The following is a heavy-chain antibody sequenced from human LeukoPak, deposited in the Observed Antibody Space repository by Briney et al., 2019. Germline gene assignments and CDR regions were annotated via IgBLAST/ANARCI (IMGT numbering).Heavy chain of an antibody. D-gene: IGHD3-22*01. CDR1: GYTFTSCA. CDR2: INAGNGNT. V-gene: IGHV1-3*01. J-gene: IGHJ4*02. Sequence: ASVEVSCKASGYTFTSCAMHWVRQAPGQRPEWMGWINAGNGNTKYSQEFQGRVTMTTDTSTSTAYMELRSLRSDDTAVYYCARETTDYYDSSGYLDYWGQGTLVTVSS. CDR3: ARETTDYYDSSGYLDY.